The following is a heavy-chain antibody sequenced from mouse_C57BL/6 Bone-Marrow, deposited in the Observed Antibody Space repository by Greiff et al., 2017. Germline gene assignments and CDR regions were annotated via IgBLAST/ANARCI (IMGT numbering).Heavy chain of an antibody. D-gene: IGHD2-3*01. CDR3: ARSGGLGGYYLPWFAY. CDR1: GYTFTSYG. CDR2: IYIGNGYT. J-gene: IGHJ3*01. V-gene: IGHV1-58*01. Sequence: DVQLQESGAELVRPGSSVKMSCKTSGYTFTSYGINWVKQRPGQGLEWIGYIYIGNGYTEYNEKFKGKATLTSDTSSSTAYMQLSSLTSEDSAIYFCARSGGLGGYYLPWFAYWGQGTLVTVSA.